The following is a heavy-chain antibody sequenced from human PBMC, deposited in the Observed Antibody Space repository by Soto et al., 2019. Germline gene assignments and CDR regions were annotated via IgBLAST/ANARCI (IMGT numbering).Heavy chain of an antibody. CDR3: ARDLRVRNFSGGPHDAFDI. CDR2: IYHSGST. D-gene: IGHD3-10*01. Sequence: ASETLSLTCAVDGGSFIGYYWSWVRQPPGKGLEWIGEIYHSGSTNYNPSLKSRVTISVDKSKNQFSLKLSSVTAADTAVYYCARDLRVRNFSGGPHDAFDIWGQGTMVTVSS. CDR1: GGSFIGYY. J-gene: IGHJ3*02. V-gene: IGHV4-34*01.